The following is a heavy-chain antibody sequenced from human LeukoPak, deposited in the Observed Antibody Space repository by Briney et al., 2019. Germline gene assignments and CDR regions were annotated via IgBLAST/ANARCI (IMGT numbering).Heavy chain of an antibody. D-gene: IGHD5-24*01. Sequence: GGSLRLSCAASGFTFNNYWMSWVRQAPGKGLEWVGFIRSKAYGGTTEYAASVKGRFTISRDDSKSIAYLQMNSLKTEDTAVYYCTRTGSEMATPFDYWGQGTLVTVSS. V-gene: IGHV3-49*04. J-gene: IGHJ4*02. CDR1: GFTFNNYW. CDR3: TRTGSEMATPFDY. CDR2: IRSKAYGGTT.